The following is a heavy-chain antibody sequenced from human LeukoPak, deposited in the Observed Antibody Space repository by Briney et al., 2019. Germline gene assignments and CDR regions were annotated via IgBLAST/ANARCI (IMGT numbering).Heavy chain of an antibody. J-gene: IGHJ4*02. CDR1: GGSISSYY. V-gene: IGHV4-59*01. CDR3: ARGGGIAAGWYFDY. D-gene: IGHD6-13*01. Sequence: SETLSLTCTVSGGSISSYYWSWIRQPPGKGLEWIWYIYYSGSTNYNPSLKSRVTISVDTSKNQFSLKLSSVTAADTAVYYCARGGGIAAGWYFDYWGQGTLVTVSS. CDR2: IYYSGST.